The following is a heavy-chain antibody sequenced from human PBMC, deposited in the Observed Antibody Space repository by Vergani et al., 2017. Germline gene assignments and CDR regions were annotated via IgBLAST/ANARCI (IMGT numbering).Heavy chain of an antibody. V-gene: IGHV3-23*01. J-gene: IGHJ3*02. CDR3: ASTGITIFGVANGAFDI. Sequence: EVPLLESGGDLVQPGGSLRLSCAASGFSFTTYAMSWVRQAPGKGLEWVSTINTNGDYTRYGDSVKGRFTISRDNSKSTLYLQMNSLRAEDTAVYYCASTGITIFGVANGAFDIWGQGTMVTVSS. D-gene: IGHD3-3*01. CDR2: INTNGDYT. CDR1: GFSFTTYA.